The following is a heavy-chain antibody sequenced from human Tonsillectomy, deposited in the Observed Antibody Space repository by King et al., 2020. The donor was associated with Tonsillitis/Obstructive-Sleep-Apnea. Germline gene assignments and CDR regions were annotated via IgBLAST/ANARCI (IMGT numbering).Heavy chain of an antibody. V-gene: IGHV4-34*01. CDR2: INHSGST. J-gene: IGHJ5*02. D-gene: IGHD3-3*01. CDR3: AKVYDFLSGGGPAPRFDP. Sequence: VQLQQWGAGLLKPSETLSLTCAVYGGSISGYYWTWIRQPPGKGLEWIGEINHSGSTNYKPSLKSRVTISVDTSKNRFSLRLSTVTAADTAVSYCAKVYDFLSGGGPAPRFDPWGQGTLVTVSS. CDR1: GGSISGYY.